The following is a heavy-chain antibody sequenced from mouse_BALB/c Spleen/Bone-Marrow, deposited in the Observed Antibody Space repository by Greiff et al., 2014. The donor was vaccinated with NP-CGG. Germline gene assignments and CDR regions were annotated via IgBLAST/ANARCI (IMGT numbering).Heavy chain of an antibody. V-gene: IGHV5-17*02. J-gene: IGHJ1*01. Sequence: EVMLVESGGGLVQPGGSRKLSCAASGFTFSSFGMHWVRQAPEKGLEWVAYISSGSSTIYYADTVKGRFTISRGNPKDTLFLQMTSLRSEDTAMYYCAREKDYYGHWYFDVWGAGTTVTVSS. CDR1: GFTFSSFG. CDR3: AREKDYYGHWYFDV. D-gene: IGHD1-2*01. CDR2: ISSGSSTI.